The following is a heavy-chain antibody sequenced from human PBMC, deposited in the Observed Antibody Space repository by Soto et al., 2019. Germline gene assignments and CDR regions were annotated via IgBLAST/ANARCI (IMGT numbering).Heavy chain of an antibody. V-gene: IGHV1-8*01. D-gene: IGHD6-19*01. Sequence: ASVKVSCKASGYTFTSYDINWVRQATGQGLEWMGWMNPNSGNTGYAQKFQGRVTMTRNTSISTAYMELSSLRSEDTAVYYCARVRSSGWPFYYYYGMDVWCQGTTVTVSS. CDR3: ARVRSSGWPFYYYYGMDV. CDR2: MNPNSGNT. J-gene: IGHJ6*02. CDR1: GYTFTSYD.